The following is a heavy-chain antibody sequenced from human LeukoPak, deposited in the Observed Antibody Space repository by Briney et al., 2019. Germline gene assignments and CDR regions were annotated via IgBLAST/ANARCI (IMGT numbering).Heavy chain of an antibody. J-gene: IGHJ5*02. CDR3: AKDESGYCSSASCYKWFDP. CDR1: GLTFSSYA. V-gene: IGHV3-23*01. Sequence: GGSLRLPCAASGLTFSSYAMSWVRQAPGKGLEWVSTISGSGGNTYYADSVKGRFTISRDNSKNTLYLQMNSLRAEDTAVYYCAKDESGYCSSASCYKWFDPWGQGTLVTVSS. D-gene: IGHD2-2*02. CDR2: ISGSGGNT.